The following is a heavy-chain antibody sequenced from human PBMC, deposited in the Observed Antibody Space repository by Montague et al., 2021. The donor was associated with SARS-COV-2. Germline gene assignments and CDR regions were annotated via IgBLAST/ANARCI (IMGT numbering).Heavy chain of an antibody. J-gene: IGHJ6*02. CDR1: GGSISNYY. CDR2: IYYSGST. Sequence: SETLSLTCTVSGGSISNYYWSWIRQPPGRGLEWIGYIYYSGSTEYSPSLKSRVTMSIDTSKNQFSLRLNSVTAADTAVYFCARTTYFDLASIYYYGMDVWGQGTTVTVSS. V-gene: IGHV4-59*08. CDR3: ARTTYFDLASIYYYGMDV. D-gene: IGHD3-9*01.